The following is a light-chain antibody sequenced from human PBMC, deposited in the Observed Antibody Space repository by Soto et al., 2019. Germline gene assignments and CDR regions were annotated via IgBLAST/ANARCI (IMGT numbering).Light chain of an antibody. V-gene: IGLV2-23*01. CDR2: EDN. CDR3: CAYVRSNALL. Sequence: QSALTQPSSLSGSPGQSITISCTGTISDVGSYNLVSWYQHHPGKAPKFIIYEDNKRPSGVSNRFSGSMSGNTASLTISGLQAEDEADYYCCAYVRSNALLFGGGTKVTVL. CDR1: ISDVGSYNL. J-gene: IGLJ2*01.